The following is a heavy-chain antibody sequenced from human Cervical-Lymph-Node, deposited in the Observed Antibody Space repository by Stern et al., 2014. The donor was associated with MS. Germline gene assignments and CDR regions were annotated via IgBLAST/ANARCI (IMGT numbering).Heavy chain of an antibody. CDR3: AKVVGTTGNFFDY. Sequence: VQLVESGGGLVQPGGSLRLSCAASGFTFSSYAMSWVRQAPGKGLGWVSAISGSGGSTYYAASVKGRFTISRDKSKNTLHLQMNSLRAEDTAIYYCAKVVGTTGNFFDYWGQGTLVTVSS. CDR2: ISGSGGST. V-gene: IGHV3-23*04. D-gene: IGHD1-26*01. J-gene: IGHJ4*02. CDR1: GFTFSSYA.